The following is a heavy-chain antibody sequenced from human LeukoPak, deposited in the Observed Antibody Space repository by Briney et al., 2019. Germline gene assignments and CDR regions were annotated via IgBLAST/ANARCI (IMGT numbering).Heavy chain of an antibody. V-gene: IGHV1-18*04. Sequence: ASVTVSFKASGYTFTGYYMHWVRQAPGQGLEWMGWISAYNGNTNYAQKLQGRVTMTTDTSTSTAYMELRSLRSDDTAVYYCARVRYYDSTPESYWGQGTLVTVSS. CDR2: ISAYNGNT. D-gene: IGHD3-22*01. CDR1: GYTFTGYY. CDR3: ARVRYYDSTPESY. J-gene: IGHJ4*02.